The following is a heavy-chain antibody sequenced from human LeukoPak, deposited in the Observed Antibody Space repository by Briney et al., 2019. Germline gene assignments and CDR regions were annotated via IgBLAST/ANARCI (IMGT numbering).Heavy chain of an antibody. V-gene: IGHV4-61*01. J-gene: IGHJ6*03. CDR1: GGSLSSSSYY. CDR3: ARVEEGYGSGRRENYYYYYMDV. Sequence: PSETLSLTCTVSGGSLSSSSYYWGWIRQPPGKGLEWIGYIYYSGSTNYNPSLKSRVTISVDTSKNQFSLKLRSVAAADTAVYYCARVEEGYGSGRRENYYYYYMDVWGKGTTVTISS. CDR2: IYYSGST. D-gene: IGHD3-10*01.